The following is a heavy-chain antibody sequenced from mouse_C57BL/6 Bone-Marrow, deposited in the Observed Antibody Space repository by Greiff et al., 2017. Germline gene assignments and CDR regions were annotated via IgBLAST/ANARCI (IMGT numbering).Heavy chain of an antibody. CDR2: ILPGSGST. D-gene: IGHD1-1*01. CDR1: GFTFTGYW. J-gene: IGHJ1*03. Sequence: QVQLQQSGAELMKPVASVSLSCNATGFTFTGYWIRWVKQRPGHGLEWIGVILPGSGSTNYNEKYKGKATFTADTSSNTAYMQLSILTTEYSAIYCCARSGPSYYGSTYTYFDVWGRGTTVTVSS. V-gene: IGHV1-9*01. CDR3: ARSGPSYYGSTYTYFDV.